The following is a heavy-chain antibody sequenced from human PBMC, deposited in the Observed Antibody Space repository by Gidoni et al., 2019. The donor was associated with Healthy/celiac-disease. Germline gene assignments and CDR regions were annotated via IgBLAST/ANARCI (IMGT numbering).Heavy chain of an antibody. Sequence: EAQLVESGGGLVQPGGSLRLSCAASGFTFSSYWMHWVRQAPGKGLVWVSRINSDGSSTSYADSVKGRFTISRDNAKNTLYLQMNSLRAEDTAVYYCAREGGYSGYDKDYWGQGTLVTVSS. CDR2: INSDGSST. CDR1: GFTFSSYW. V-gene: IGHV3-74*01. CDR3: AREGGYSGYDKDY. D-gene: IGHD5-12*01. J-gene: IGHJ4*02.